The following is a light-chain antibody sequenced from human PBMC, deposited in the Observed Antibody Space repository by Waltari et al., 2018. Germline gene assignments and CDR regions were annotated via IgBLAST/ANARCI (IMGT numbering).Light chain of an antibody. Sequence: QSVLTQPPSVSGAPGQRVTISCTGSSSNIGADHGIHWYQQVPGTVSNLLIFDNNNRPSGVPDRFSGSKSGTSAFLAITGLQAEDVADYYCQSYDSSLTGWVFGGGTKLTVL. CDR1: SSNIGADHG. J-gene: IGLJ3*02. V-gene: IGLV1-40*01. CDR3: QSYDSSLTGWV. CDR2: DNN.